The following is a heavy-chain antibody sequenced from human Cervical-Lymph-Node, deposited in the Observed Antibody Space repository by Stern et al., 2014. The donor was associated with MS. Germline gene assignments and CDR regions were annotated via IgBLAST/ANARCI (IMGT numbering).Heavy chain of an antibody. J-gene: IGHJ4*02. CDR1: GYTFPRYG. V-gene: IGHV1-3*02. Sequence: QLVESGAEVRKPGASVKVSCKASGYTFPRYGIHWVRQAPGQRLEWMGGSNAGHGNTKYSQEFQGRVTITRDTSASTAYMELGSLRSEDMAVYYCARGGGGYSYGLDYWGQGTLVTVSS. CDR2: SNAGHGNT. D-gene: IGHD5-18*01. CDR3: ARGGGGYSYGLDY.